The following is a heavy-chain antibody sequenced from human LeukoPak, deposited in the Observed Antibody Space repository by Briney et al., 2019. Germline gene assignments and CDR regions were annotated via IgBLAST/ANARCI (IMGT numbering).Heavy chain of an antibody. CDR3: ARDGLGLEWLLRENDAFDI. D-gene: IGHD3-3*01. CDR1: GFTFSSYS. Sequence: KPGGSLRLSCAASGFTFSSYSMNWVRQAPGKGLEWVSSIISSSSYIYYADSVKGRFTISRDNAKNSLYLQMNSLRAEDTAVYYCARDGLGLEWLLRENDAFDIWGQGTMVTVSS. V-gene: IGHV3-21*01. J-gene: IGHJ3*02. CDR2: IISSSSYI.